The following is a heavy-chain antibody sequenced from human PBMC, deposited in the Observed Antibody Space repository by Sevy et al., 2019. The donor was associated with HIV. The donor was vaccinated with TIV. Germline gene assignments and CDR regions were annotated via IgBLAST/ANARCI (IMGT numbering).Heavy chain of an antibody. J-gene: IGHJ4*02. CDR2: IGWTSGTI. CDR3: VKGRTGIVTGRGGMDS. CDR1: GFSFDAYV. D-gene: IGHD3-9*01. Sequence: GGSLRLSCVASGFSFDAYVMHWVRQPPGKGLEWISSIGWTSGTIGYADSVRGRFSISRDNADNSLYLQMNGLRTEDTAFYYCVKGRTGIVTGRGGMDSWGQGTLVTVSS. V-gene: IGHV3-9*01.